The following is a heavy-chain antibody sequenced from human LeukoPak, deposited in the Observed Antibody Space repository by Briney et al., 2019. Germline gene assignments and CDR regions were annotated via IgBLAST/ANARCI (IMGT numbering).Heavy chain of an antibody. CDR3: ARGRSYYYDSSGYPEDDY. Sequence: VGSLRLSCAASGFTFSSYSMNWVRQAPGKGLEWVSSISSSSSYIYYADSVKGRFTISRDNAKNSLYLQMNSLRAEDTAVNYCARGRSYYYDSSGYPEDDYWGQGTLVTVSS. CDR1: GFTFSSYS. V-gene: IGHV3-21*01. D-gene: IGHD3-22*01. J-gene: IGHJ4*02. CDR2: ISSSSSYI.